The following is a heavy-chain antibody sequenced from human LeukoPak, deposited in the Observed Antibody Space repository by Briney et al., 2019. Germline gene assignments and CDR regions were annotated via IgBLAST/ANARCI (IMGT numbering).Heavy chain of an antibody. J-gene: IGHJ5*02. CDR1: AFTFSRYW. Sequence: PGGSLRLSCAASAFTFSRYWTTWVRQAPGKGLEWVANINEDGSEKYYLDSVRGRFTISRDNAKNSLYLQMNSLRAEDTAVYYCARLYLWGQGTLVTVSS. CDR2: INEDGSEK. CDR3: ARLYL. V-gene: IGHV3-7*01.